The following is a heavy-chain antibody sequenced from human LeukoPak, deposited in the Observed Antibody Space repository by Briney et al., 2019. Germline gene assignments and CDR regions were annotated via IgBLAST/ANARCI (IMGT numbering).Heavy chain of an antibody. V-gene: IGHV4-59*08. CDR1: GGSMNNYY. Sequence: PSETLSLTCTVSGGSMNNYYWSWFRRPPGRGLEWIGYIYYSGSTFHNPSLNGRVVISIDTSKSQFSLDLSSVTAADTAIYYCARHIINYRSSGLGNWFAPWGQGTLVTVSS. J-gene: IGHJ5*02. D-gene: IGHD5-24*01. CDR3: ARHIINYRSSGLGNWFAP. CDR2: IYYSGST.